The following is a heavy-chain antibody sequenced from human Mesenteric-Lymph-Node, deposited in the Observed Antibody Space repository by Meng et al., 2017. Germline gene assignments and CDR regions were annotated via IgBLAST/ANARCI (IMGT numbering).Heavy chain of an antibody. D-gene: IGHD2-2*01. Sequence: QLLVLGVCSGLGKPFKTLSFHFAFSGGSVSSGSYYWSWIRQPPGKGLEWIGYIYYGGTTNYNPSLKSRVTISVDTSKNQFSLKLSSVTAADTAVYFCARGELLWDYWGQGTLVTVSS. CDR1: GGSVSSGSYY. J-gene: IGHJ4*02. CDR2: IYYGGTT. V-gene: IGHV4-61*01. CDR3: ARGELLWDY.